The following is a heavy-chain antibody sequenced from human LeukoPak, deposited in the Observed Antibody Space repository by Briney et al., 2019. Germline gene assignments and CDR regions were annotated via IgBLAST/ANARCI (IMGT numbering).Heavy chain of an antibody. CDR3: ARGLRVGNTGYYFDY. J-gene: IGHJ4*02. CDR2: MYYSGTT. V-gene: IGHV4-59*01. D-gene: IGHD1-26*01. CDR1: GGSISSNY. Sequence: PSETLSLTCAVSGGSISSNYWSWIRQPPGKGLEWIGYMYYSGTTSYNASLKSRVTMSIDTSNYHFSLNLNSVTAADTAVYYCARGLRVGNTGYYFDYWGQGTLVTVSS.